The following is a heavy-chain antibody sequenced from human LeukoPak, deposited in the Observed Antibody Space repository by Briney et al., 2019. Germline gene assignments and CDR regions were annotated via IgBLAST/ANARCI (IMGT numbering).Heavy chain of an antibody. CDR2: IYPGDSDT. J-gene: IGHJ6*03. CDR1: GYNFASSW. Sequence: GESLKISCKGSGYNFASSWIAWVRQVPGRGLEWMGIIYPGDSDTRYSPSFQGQVTMSADKSISTAYLQWSSLKASDTAMYYCARHRTYYYYYMDVWGKGTTVTVSS. CDR3: ARHRTYYYYYMDV. V-gene: IGHV5-51*01.